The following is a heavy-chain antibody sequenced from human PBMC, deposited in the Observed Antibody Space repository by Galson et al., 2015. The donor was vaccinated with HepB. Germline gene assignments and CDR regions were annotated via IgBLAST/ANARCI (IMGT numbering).Heavy chain of an antibody. Sequence: SVKVSCKASGYTFTSYAMHWVRQAPGQRLEWMGWINAGNGNTKYSQKFQGRVTITRDTSASTAYMELISLRSEDTAVYYCARDRFMVVIRGELDYWGQGTLVTVSP. CDR2: INAGNGNT. J-gene: IGHJ4*02. D-gene: IGHD3-22*01. CDR1: GYTFTSYA. CDR3: ARDRFMVVIRGELDY. V-gene: IGHV1-3*01.